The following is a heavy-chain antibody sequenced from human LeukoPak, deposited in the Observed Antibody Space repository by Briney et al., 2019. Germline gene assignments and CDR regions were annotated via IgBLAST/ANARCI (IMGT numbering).Heavy chain of an antibody. CDR1: GFTFPNYV. CDR3: ANEYSKGDV. CDR2: ISGSGGNT. Sequence: GGSLRLSCAASGFTFPNYVMSWVRQAPGKGLEWVSAISGSGGNTYYADSVKGRFTISRDNSKNTLYLQMNSLRAEDAAVYYCANEYSKGDVWGQGTMVTVSS. J-gene: IGHJ3*01. V-gene: IGHV3-23*01. D-gene: IGHD4-11*01.